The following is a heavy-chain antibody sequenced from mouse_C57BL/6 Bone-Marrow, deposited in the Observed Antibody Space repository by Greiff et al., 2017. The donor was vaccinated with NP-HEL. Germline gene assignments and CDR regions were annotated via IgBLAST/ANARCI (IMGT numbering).Heavy chain of an antibody. J-gene: IGHJ1*03. D-gene: IGHD2-2*01. CDR2: INPGSGGT. CDR3: ARSGYGYEWYWYFDV. V-gene: IGHV1-54*01. Sequence: VQLQQSGAELVRPGTSVKVSCKASGYAFTNYLIEWVKQRPGQGLEWIGVINPGSGGTNYNEKFKGKATLTADKSSSTAYMQLSSLTSEDSAVYFCARSGYGYEWYWYFDVWGTGTTVTVSS. CDR1: GYAFTNYL.